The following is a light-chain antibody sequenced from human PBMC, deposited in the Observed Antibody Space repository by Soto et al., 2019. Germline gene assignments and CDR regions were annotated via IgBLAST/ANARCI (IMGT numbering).Light chain of an antibody. J-gene: IGKJ1*01. CDR3: QQYNSYPEA. CDR1: QSISSW. V-gene: IGKV1-5*03. Sequence: DIQMTQSPSTLSASVGDRVTITCRASQSISSWLAWYQQKPGKAPKLLIYKASSLASGVPSRFSGSGAGTEFTLTISSLQPDDFATYYCQQYNSYPEAFGQGAKVDIK. CDR2: KAS.